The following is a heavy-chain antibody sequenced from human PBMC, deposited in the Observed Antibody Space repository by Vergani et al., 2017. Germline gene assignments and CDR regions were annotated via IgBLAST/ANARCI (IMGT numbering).Heavy chain of an antibody. CDR1: GFTFSSYA. V-gene: IGHV3-23*04. D-gene: IGHD6-19*01. J-gene: IGHJ4*02. CDR3: AKDLAVAGKRGDYFDY. Sequence: EVQLVESGGGLVKPGGSLRLSCAASGFTFSSYAMSWVRQAPGKGLEWVSAISGSGGSTYYADSVKGRFTISRDNSKNTLYLQMNSLRAEDTAVYYCAKDLAVAGKRGDYFDYWGQGTLVTVSS. CDR2: ISGSGGST.